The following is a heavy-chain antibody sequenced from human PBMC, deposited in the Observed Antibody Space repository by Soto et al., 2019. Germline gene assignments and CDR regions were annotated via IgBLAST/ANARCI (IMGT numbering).Heavy chain of an antibody. CDR2: IDTDGSGT. Sequence: EVQLVESGGGLVQPGGSLRLSCVASGFIFSSDWMHWVRQAPGGGLVWVSRIDTDGSGTSYADSVKGRFTISRDNSKDTVYLQMSSLRAEDTAVYYCARDRPGEQHYFDFWGQGILVTVSS. CDR1: GFIFSSDW. J-gene: IGHJ4*02. D-gene: IGHD6-6*01. V-gene: IGHV3-74*01. CDR3: ARDRPGEQHYFDF.